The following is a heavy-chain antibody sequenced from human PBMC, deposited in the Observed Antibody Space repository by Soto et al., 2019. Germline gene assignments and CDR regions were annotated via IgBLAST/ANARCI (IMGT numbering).Heavy chain of an antibody. D-gene: IGHD5-18*01. CDR1: GFTVSRTY. V-gene: IGHV3-53*01. Sequence: GGSLRLSCAVSGFTVSRTYMSWVRQAPGKGVEWVSVIYSGGSTYYADSVKGRFTISRDNSKNTLYLQMNSLRAEDTAVYYCARSGYSYGPFDYWGQGTLVTVSS. CDR3: ARSGYSYGPFDY. J-gene: IGHJ4*02. CDR2: IYSGGST.